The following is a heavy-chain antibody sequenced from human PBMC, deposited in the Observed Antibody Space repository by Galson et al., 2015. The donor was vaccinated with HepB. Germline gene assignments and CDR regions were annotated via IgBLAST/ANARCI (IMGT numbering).Heavy chain of an antibody. CDR1: GFTVSSNY. Sequence: SLRLSCAASGFTVSSNYMSWVRQAPGKGLEWVSVIYRGGSTYYADSVMGRFTIYRDKSKNTLYLQMNSLRAGDTAVYYCARAILSLRIAVAGPVYGMNVWGQGTTVTVSS. V-gene: IGHV3-66*01. D-gene: IGHD6-19*01. J-gene: IGHJ6*02. CDR3: ARAILSLRIAVAGPVYGMNV. CDR2: IYRGGST.